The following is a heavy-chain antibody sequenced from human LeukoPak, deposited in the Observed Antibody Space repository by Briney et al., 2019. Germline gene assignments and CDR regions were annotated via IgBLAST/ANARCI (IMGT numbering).Heavy chain of an antibody. D-gene: IGHD2-15*01. CDR2: INPNSGGT. J-gene: IGHJ4*02. Sequence: ASVKVSCKASGYTFTGYYMHWVRQAPGQGLEWMGWINPNSGGTNYAQKFQGRVTMTRDTSISTAYMELSRLRSDDTAVYYCARDVCSGGSCYSGTFDYWGPGTLVTVSS. CDR3: ARDVCSGGSCYSGTFDY. CDR1: GYTFTGYY. V-gene: IGHV1-2*02.